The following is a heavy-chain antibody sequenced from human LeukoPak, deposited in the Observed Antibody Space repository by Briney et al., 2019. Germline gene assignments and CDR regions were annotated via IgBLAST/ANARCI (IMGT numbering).Heavy chain of an antibody. CDR2: ISSSSSYT. CDR1: GFTFSTYS. D-gene: IGHD1-1*01. CDR3: ARERLLEERDYYYYYYMDV. J-gene: IGHJ6*03. Sequence: GGSLRLSCAASGFTFSTYSMNWVRQAPGKGLEWVSSISSSSSYTYYADSVKGRFTIPRDNAKNSLFLQMNSLRGEDTAVYYCARERLLEERDYYYYYYMDVWGKGTRVTVS. V-gene: IGHV3-21*01.